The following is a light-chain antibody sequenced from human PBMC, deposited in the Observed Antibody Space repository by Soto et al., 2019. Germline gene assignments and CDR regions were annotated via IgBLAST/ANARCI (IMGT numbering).Light chain of an antibody. J-gene: IGKJ3*01. Sequence: DIQLTQSPSFLSASVGDRVTITCRASQGINSYLAWYQQNPGKAPKLLIYGASTLQSGVPSRFSGSGSGTEFTLTISSLQPEDFATYYCQQHNNYPRTFGPGTKVDIK. CDR2: GAS. CDR1: QGINSY. V-gene: IGKV1-9*01. CDR3: QQHNNYPRT.